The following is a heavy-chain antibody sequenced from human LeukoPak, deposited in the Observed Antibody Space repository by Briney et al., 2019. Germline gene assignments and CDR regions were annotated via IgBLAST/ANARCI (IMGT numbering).Heavy chain of an antibody. CDR2: IYFSGST. CDR1: GDSISGANYY. J-gene: IGHJ4*02. Sequence: PSETLSLTCTVSGDSISGANYYWGWARQPPGKGLEWIGSIYFSGSTYYNPSLKSRVTISVETSKVQFSLKLSSVTAADTAVYYCARDSCSSTSCRKKFDNWGQGTLVTVSS. D-gene: IGHD2-2*01. CDR3: ARDSCSSTSCRKKFDN. V-gene: IGHV4-39*07.